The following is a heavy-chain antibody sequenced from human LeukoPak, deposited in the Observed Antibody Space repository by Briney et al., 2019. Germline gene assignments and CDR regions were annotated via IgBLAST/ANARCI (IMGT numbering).Heavy chain of an antibody. Sequence: GASVKVSCKASGYTFTKYGISWVRQAPGQGLEWMGYISAYNGHTQFAQKFQGRLTMTTDTSTTTAYMELRSLRSDDTAVYYCARQLLEWSGFYYSYYYMDVWGKGTTLTVSS. CDR3: ARQLLEWSGFYYSYYYMDV. V-gene: IGHV1-18*01. D-gene: IGHD3-3*01. CDR1: GYTFTKYG. CDR2: ISAYNGHT. J-gene: IGHJ6*03.